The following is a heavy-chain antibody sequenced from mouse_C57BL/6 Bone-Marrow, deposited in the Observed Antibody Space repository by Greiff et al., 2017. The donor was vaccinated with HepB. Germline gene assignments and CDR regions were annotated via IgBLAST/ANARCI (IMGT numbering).Heavy chain of an antibody. J-gene: IGHJ2*01. Sequence: DVKLVESEGGLVQPGSSMKLSCTASGFTFSDYYLAWFRQVPEKGLEWVPNINYDGSSTYYLASLKSRFIISRDNAKNLLYLQMSSLKSEDTATYYCARGDSTVVLDYWGQGTTLTVSS. V-gene: IGHV5-16*01. D-gene: IGHD1-1*01. CDR2: INYDGSST. CDR1: GFTFSDYY. CDR3: ARGDSTVVLDY.